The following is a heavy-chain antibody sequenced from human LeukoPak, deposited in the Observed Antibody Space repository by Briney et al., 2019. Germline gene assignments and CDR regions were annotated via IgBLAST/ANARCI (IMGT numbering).Heavy chain of an antibody. CDR3: ATPNVVVPAATEGRFDY. CDR2: MNPNSGNT. V-gene: IGHV1-8*01. D-gene: IGHD2-2*01. J-gene: IGHJ4*02. CDR1: GYTFTSYD. Sequence: VASVKVSCKASGYTFTSYDINWVRQATGQGLEWMGWMNPNSGNTGYAQKFQGRVTMTRNTSISTAYMELSSLRSEDTAVYYCATPNVVVPAATEGRFDYWGQGTLVTVSS.